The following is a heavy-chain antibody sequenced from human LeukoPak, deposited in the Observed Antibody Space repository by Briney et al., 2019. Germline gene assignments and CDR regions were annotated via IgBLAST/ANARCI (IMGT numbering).Heavy chain of an antibody. CDR3: ARTMYYYASSGWAFDF. V-gene: IGHV4-4*07. CDR2: IYTSGST. J-gene: IGHJ3*01. CDR1: GGSISSYY. Sequence: SETLSLTCTVSGGSISSYYWSWIRQPAGKGLEWIGRIYTSGSTNYNPSLKSRVTMSVDTSKNQFSLKLSSVTAADTAVYYCARTMYYYASSGWAFDFWGQGTMVTVSS. D-gene: IGHD3-22*01.